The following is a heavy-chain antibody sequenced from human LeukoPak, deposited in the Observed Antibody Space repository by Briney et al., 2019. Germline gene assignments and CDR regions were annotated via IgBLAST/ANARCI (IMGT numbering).Heavy chain of an antibody. D-gene: IGHD3-10*01. Sequence: PGGSLRLSCAASGFTFSSYSMNWVRQAPGKGLEWVSSISSSSSYIYYADSVKGRFTTSRDNAKNSLYLQMNSLRAEDTAVYYCARSPQRQWFGELLPHNYYGMDVWGKGTTVTVSS. CDR1: GFTFSSYS. V-gene: IGHV3-21*01. CDR3: ARSPQRQWFGELLPHNYYGMDV. CDR2: ISSSSSYI. J-gene: IGHJ6*04.